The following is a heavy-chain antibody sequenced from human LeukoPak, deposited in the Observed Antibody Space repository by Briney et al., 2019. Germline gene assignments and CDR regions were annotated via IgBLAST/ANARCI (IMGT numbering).Heavy chain of an antibody. CDR2: IYHSGST. J-gene: IGHJ4*02. Sequence: SETLSLTCTVSGYSISSGYYWGWIRQPPGKGLEWIGSIYHSGSTYYNPSLKSRVTISVDTSKNQFSLKLSSVTAADTAVYYCARARTVTNRPLFDYWGQGTLVTVSS. CDR1: GYSISSGYY. V-gene: IGHV4-38-2*02. CDR3: ARARTVTNRPLFDY. D-gene: IGHD4-17*01.